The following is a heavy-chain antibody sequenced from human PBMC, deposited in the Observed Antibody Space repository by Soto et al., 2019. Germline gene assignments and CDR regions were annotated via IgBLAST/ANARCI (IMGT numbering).Heavy chain of an antibody. D-gene: IGHD3-16*01. J-gene: IGHJ4*02. CDR2: ISVSGDNI. CDR3: ARDLGLLKSLFDY. Sequence: GGSLRLSCAASGFTFSSYGMHWIRRAPGRGLEWVASISVSGDNIYYGDSVQGRFTISRDNSKRSVFLDLNSLRVEDTAVYYCARDLGLLKSLFDYWGQGTLVTVSS. V-gene: IGHV3-21*01. CDR1: GFTFSSYG.